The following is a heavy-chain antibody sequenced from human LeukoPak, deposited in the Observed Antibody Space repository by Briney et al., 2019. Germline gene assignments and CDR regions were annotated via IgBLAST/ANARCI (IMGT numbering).Heavy chain of an antibody. CDR2: INHSGST. V-gene: IGHV4-34*01. Sequence: SETLSLTCAVYGGSFSGYYWSWIRQPPGKGLEWIGEINHSGSTNYNPSLKSRVTISVDTSKNQFSLKLSSVTAADTAVYYCARGPRLRRLPYYYYYMDVWGKGTTVTVSS. J-gene: IGHJ6*03. CDR3: ARGPRLRRLPYYYYYMDV. CDR1: GGSFSGYY. D-gene: IGHD4-17*01.